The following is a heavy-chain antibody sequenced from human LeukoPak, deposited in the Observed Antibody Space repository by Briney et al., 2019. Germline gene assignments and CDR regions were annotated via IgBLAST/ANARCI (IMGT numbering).Heavy chain of an antibody. D-gene: IGHD1-14*01. CDR3: ASGHNRKGRDY. CDR2: ISSSSSYI. J-gene: IGHJ4*02. CDR1: GFTFSGYS. Sequence: GGSLRLSCAASGFTFSGYSINWVRQAPGKGLEWVSSISSSSSYIYYADSVKGRFTISRDNAKNSLYLQMNSLRAEDTAVYYCASGHNRKGRDYWGQGTLVTVSS. V-gene: IGHV3-21*01.